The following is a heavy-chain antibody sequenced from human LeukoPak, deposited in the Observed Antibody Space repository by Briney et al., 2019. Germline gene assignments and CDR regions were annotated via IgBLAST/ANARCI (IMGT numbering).Heavy chain of an antibody. CDR2: IRYDGGNQ. CDR3: AKDLRSRIAAAGAPDN. Sequence: HPGGSLRLSCAASGFTFSSYGMHWVRQTPGKGLECVAFIRYDGGNQYYTDSVKGRFTISRDNSKNTIYLQMNSLRAEDTAVYYCAKDLRSRIAAAGAPDNWGQGTLVTVSS. CDR1: GFTFSSYG. D-gene: IGHD6-13*01. J-gene: IGHJ4*02. V-gene: IGHV3-30*02.